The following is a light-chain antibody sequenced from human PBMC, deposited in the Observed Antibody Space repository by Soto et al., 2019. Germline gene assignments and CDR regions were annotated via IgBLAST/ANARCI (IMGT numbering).Light chain of an antibody. V-gene: IGKV3-11*01. CDR3: QQRYSWPPLT. J-gene: IGKJ4*01. Sequence: EVVLTQSPATLSLSPGERATLSCRASQTVSIYLAWYHQKPGQVPRLLIYDSTNRAAGIPPRFSGSGSGTDFTLTISSLEPEDFAVYYCQQRYSWPPLTFGGGTKVEIK. CDR1: QTVSIY. CDR2: DST.